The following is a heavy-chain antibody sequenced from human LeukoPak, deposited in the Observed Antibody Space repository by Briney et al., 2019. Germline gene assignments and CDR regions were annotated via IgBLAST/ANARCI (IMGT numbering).Heavy chain of an antibody. V-gene: IGHV3-23*01. J-gene: IGHJ4*02. CDR1: GFTFTTYG. CDR3: AKGSASSGYPRDY. Sequence: GGSLRLSCAASGFTFTTYGMSRVRQAPGKGLEWVSGISSSGGNTYYADSVKGRFTISRDNSKSTLYLQMNSLRVEDTAVYYCAKGSASSGYPRDYWGQGTLVTVSS. D-gene: IGHD3-22*01. CDR2: ISSSGGNT.